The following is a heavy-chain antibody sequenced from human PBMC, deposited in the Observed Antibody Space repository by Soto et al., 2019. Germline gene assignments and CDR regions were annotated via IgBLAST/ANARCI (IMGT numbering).Heavy chain of an antibody. J-gene: IGHJ4*02. CDR3: TTGQRPIRFLEWLSRYYFDY. Sequence: ASVKVSCKVSGYTLAELSMHWVRQAPGKGLEWMGGFDPEDGETIYAQKFQGRVTMTEDTSTDTAYMELSSLRSEDTAVFYCTTGQRPIRFLEWLSRYYFDYWGQGTLVTVSS. CDR1: GYTLAELS. V-gene: IGHV1-24*01. D-gene: IGHD3-3*01. CDR2: FDPEDGET.